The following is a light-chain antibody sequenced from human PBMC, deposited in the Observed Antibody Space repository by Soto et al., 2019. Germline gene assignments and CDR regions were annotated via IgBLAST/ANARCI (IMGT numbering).Light chain of an antibody. CDR2: KAS. J-gene: IGKJ1*01. CDR3: QQYNSSPET. CDR1: QSISSW. V-gene: IGKV1-5*03. Sequence: DIQMTQSPSTLSASVGDRVTITCRASQSISSWLAWYQQKPGKAPKLLIYKASSLESGVPSRFSGSGSGTEFTLTISRLQPDDFATYYCQQYNSSPETFGQGTKVEIK.